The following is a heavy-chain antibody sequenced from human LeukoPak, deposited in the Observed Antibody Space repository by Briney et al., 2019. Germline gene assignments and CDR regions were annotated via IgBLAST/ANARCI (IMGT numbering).Heavy chain of an antibody. V-gene: IGHV4-34*01. J-gene: IGHJ6*03. Sequence: SGTLSLTCAVYGGSFSDYYWSSIRQTPGRGLEWIADIDLSGSTKSNPSLKSRVTMAVDTSKNQFSLKLNSDTAADTAVYYCAKERRNNRYYHKNPHYYYYMDVWGKGTTVTVSS. CDR2: IDLSGST. D-gene: IGHD3-22*01. CDR3: AKERRNNRYYHKNPHYYYYMDV. CDR1: GGSFSDYY.